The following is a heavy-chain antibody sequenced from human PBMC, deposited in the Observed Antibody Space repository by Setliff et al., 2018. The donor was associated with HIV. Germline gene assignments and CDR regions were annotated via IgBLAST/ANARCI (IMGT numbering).Heavy chain of an antibody. V-gene: IGHV4-59*01. CDR1: GGSISSYY. J-gene: IGHJ5*02. CDR3: ARDDRYSFGYNWFDP. Sequence: SETLSLTCTVSGGSISSYYWSWIRQPPGKGLEWIGYIYTTGSTNYNPSLRSRVTISVDTSKNQFSLKVNSVTAADTAVYYCARDDRYSFGYNWFDPWGQGTLVTVSS. CDR2: IYTTGST. D-gene: IGHD5-18*01.